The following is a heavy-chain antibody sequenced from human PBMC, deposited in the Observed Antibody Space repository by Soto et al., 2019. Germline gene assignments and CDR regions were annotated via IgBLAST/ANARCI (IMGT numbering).Heavy chain of an antibody. D-gene: IGHD2-15*01. CDR3: TRELPGYMDV. CDR1: GFTFSTYS. J-gene: IGHJ6*04. CDR2: INPSGGTI. Sequence: EVQLVESGGGLVQPGGSLRLSCAASGFTFSTYSMNWVRQAPGKGLEWLSYINPSGGTIYYAGSVKGRFIISRDNAKNSLCLQMSSLRADDTAVYYCTRELPGYMDVWGKGTTVTVSS. V-gene: IGHV3-48*01.